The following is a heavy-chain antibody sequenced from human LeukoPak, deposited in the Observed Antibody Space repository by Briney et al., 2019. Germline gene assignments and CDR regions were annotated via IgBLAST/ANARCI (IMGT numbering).Heavy chain of an antibody. Sequence: GASVKVSCKASGYTFTSYYMHWVRQAPGQGLEWMGIINPSGGSTSYAQKFQGRVTMTRDMSTSTVYMELSSLRSEDTAVYYCARGLIVVVVAATQNWFDPWGQGTLVTVSS. J-gene: IGHJ5*02. CDR2: INPSGGST. CDR3: ARGLIVVVVAATQNWFDP. CDR1: GYTFTSYY. D-gene: IGHD2-15*01. V-gene: IGHV1-46*01.